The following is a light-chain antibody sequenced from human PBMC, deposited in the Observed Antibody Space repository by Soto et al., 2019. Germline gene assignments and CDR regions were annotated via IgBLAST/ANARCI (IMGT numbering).Light chain of an antibody. CDR2: SAS. CDR1: QSVSSSY. V-gene: IGKV3D-20*02. J-gene: IGKJ5*01. Sequence: EKEFTQSPGTLSLSPGERATLSCRASQSVSSSYLAWYQQKPGQAPRFLIYSASSRATGIPDRFSGSGSGTDFTLTISSLEPEDFAVYYCQQRGNWPITFGQGTRLEIK. CDR3: QQRGNWPIT.